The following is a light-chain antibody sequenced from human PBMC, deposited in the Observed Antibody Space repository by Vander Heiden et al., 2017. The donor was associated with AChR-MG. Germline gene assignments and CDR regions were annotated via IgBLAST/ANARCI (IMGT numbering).Light chain of an antibody. Sequence: DIEMTQSPSTLSASVGDRVTITCRASQSISSGLAWYQQRPGKAPKVLISDVSTLESGVPSRFSGSGYGKDFTLTISSLQHEDSATYYCQQYHDYWTFGQGTKVEIK. J-gene: IGKJ1*01. CDR1: QSISSG. V-gene: IGKV1-5*01. CDR3: QQYHDYWT. CDR2: DVS.